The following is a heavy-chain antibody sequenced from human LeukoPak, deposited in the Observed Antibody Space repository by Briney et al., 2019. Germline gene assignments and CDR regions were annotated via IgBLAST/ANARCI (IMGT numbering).Heavy chain of an antibody. D-gene: IGHD5-12*01. J-gene: IGHJ4*02. CDR3: ARRSVDIVATIRDDY. CDR2: ISAYNGNT. V-gene: IGHV1-18*01. CDR1: GYTFTSYG. Sequence: ASVKVSSKASGYTFTSYGISWVRQAPGQGLEWMGWISAYNGNTNYAQKLQGRVTMTTDTSTSTAYMELRSLRSDDTAVYYCARRSVDIVATIRDDYWGQGTLVTVSS.